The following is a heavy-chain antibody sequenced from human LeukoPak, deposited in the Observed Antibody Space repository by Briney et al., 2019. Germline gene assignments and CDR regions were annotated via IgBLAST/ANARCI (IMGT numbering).Heavy chain of an antibody. CDR1: GYTFTNYG. CDR3: ARGRRPIVVVPDDIHKPLNYFDP. D-gene: IGHD2-2*01. J-gene: IGHJ5*02. V-gene: IGHV1-18*01. Sequence: ASVKVSCKASGYTFTNYGISWVRQAPGQGLEWMGWISAYNGHTKYAQKVQGRVTMTRNTSISTAYMELSSLRSEDTAVYYCARGRRPIVVVPDDIHKPLNYFDPWGQGTLVTVSS. CDR2: ISAYNGHT.